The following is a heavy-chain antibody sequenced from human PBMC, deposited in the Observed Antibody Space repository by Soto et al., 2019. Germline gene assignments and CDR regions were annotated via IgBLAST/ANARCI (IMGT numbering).Heavy chain of an antibody. CDR1: GFTFSSYA. Sequence: EVQLLESGGGLVQPGGSLRLSCAASGFTFSSYAMSWVRQAPGKGLEWVSAISGSGGSTYYADSVKGRFTISRDNSKNTLYLQRHSLRAEDTAVYYCAKPPRERELTGTIYYWGQGTLVTVSS. V-gene: IGHV3-23*01. D-gene: IGHD1-7*01. J-gene: IGHJ4*02. CDR2: ISGSGGST. CDR3: AKPPRERELTGTIYY.